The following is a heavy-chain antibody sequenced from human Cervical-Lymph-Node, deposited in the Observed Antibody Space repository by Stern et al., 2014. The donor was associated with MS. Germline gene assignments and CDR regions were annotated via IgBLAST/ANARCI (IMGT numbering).Heavy chain of an antibody. Sequence: QVQLMQSGAEVKKPGASVKVSCKDSGSTLSEFAMHWVRQAPGKGLEWMGNFDPEDGEAIYAQRFQGRVTMTADTSTDTAYMELSSLRSEDTAVYYCATDYNYWGQGTLVTVSS. J-gene: IGHJ4*02. V-gene: IGHV1-24*01. CDR3: ATDYNY. D-gene: IGHD4-11*01. CDR1: GSTLSEFA. CDR2: FDPEDGEA.